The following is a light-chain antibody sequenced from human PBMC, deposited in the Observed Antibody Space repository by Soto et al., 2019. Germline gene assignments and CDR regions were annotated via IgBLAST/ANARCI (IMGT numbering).Light chain of an antibody. J-gene: IGLJ1*01. CDR3: NSYTTLSNRV. CDR1: STDIGAYNY. CDR2: EVT. V-gene: IGLV2-14*01. Sequence: QSVLTQPASVSGSPGQSITISCTGTSTDIGAYNYVSWYQQHPGKAPKLLIYEVTNRPSGVSNRFSGSKSGNTAPLTISGLQAEDEANYYCNSYTTLSNRVFGTGTKVTVL.